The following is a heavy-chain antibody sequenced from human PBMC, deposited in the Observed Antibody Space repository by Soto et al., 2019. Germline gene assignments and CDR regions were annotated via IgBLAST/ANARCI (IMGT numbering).Heavy chain of an antibody. CDR1: GFTFRDYA. D-gene: IGHD6-19*01. Sequence: VQLLESGGGLVQPGGSLRLSCAASGFTFRDYAMNWVRLSPGKGLEWVSDISGNGDSARHADSVKGRFTISRDNSRNTLYLQMNSLRVDETAVYYCGKERRGSGWSVCNFWGQGTLVTVSS. CDR2: ISGNGDSA. V-gene: IGHV3-23*01. CDR3: GKERRGSGWSVCNF. J-gene: IGHJ4*02.